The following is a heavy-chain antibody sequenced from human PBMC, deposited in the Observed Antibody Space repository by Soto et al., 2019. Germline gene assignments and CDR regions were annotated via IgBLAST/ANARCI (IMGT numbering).Heavy chain of an antibody. V-gene: IGHV1-69*13. J-gene: IGHJ4*02. CDR1: GGTFSSYA. D-gene: IGHD3-22*01. Sequence: ASVKVSCKASGGTFSSYAISWVRQAPGQGLEWMGGIIPIFGTANYAQKFQGRVTITADESTSTAYMELSSLRSEDTAVYYCARYYYDSSGYYQSFDYWGQGTMVSVSS. CDR3: ARYYYDSSGYYQSFDY. CDR2: IIPIFGTA.